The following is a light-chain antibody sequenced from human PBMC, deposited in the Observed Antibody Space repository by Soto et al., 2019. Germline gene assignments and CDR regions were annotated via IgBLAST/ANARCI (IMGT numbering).Light chain of an antibody. CDR3: QQRNNWPPIT. CDR2: DAS. CDR1: QSVSTY. Sequence: EIVLTQSPSTLSLSPGERATLSCRASQSVSTYLAWYQQKPGQAPRLLIYDASNRATGIPARFSGSGSGTDFTLTITSLEPEDFAVYYCQQRNNWPPITFGQGTRLEIK. J-gene: IGKJ5*01. V-gene: IGKV3-11*01.